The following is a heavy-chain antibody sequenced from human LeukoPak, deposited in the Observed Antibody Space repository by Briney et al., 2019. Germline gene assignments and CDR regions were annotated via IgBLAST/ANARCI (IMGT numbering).Heavy chain of an antibody. CDR1: GGTFTSYA. V-gene: IGHV1-69*06. Sequence: AASVKVSCKASGGTFTSYAISWVRQAPGQGLEWMGRIIPIFGTAIYAQKFQGRVTITADKSTNTVFMELNSLTSEDTADYYFARSANCVSNSPGGYFDLWGRGTLVTVSS. J-gene: IGHJ2*01. CDR2: IIPIFGTA. CDR3: ARSANCVSNSPGGYFDL. D-gene: IGHD4/OR15-4a*01.